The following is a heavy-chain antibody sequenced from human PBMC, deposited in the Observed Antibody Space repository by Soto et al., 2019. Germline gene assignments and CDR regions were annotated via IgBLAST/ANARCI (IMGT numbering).Heavy chain of an antibody. D-gene: IGHD3-10*01. J-gene: IGHJ4*02. CDR2: ISPMFGAA. Sequence: QVQLVQSGAEMKKPGSSVKVSCQSSGGTFNTYAMNWVRQAPGQGPEWMGDISPMFGAANYAPKFQGRVTITADETTGTSYMQWSRLTAEDTALYFCEMEVQVLTPAFVYWGQGTLVTVSS. CDR1: GGTFNTYA. CDR3: EMEVQVLTPAFVY. V-gene: IGHV1-69*19.